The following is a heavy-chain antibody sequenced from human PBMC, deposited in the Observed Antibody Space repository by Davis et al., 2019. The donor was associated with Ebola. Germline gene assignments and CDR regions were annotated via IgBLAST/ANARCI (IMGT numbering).Heavy chain of an antibody. CDR2: INPGLGST. CDR1: GYTLNTYY. D-gene: IGHD2-2*01. CDR3: TRCSGTTCYGGMDV. Sequence: ASVKVSCKASGYTLNTYYMHWVRQAPGQGLEWMGIINPGLGSTSCAQKFQGRVTMTRDTSTSTIYMELSSLRSEDTAVYYCTRCSGTTCYGGMDVWGQGTTVIVSS. J-gene: IGHJ6*02. V-gene: IGHV1-46*02.